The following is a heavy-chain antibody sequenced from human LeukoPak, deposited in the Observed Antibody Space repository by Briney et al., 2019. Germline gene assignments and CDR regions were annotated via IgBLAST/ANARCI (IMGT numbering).Heavy chain of an antibody. J-gene: IGHJ4*02. CDR2: ISGSGGST. CDR3: AKVRKYYYDSSGFGFDY. V-gene: IGHV3-23*01. Sequence: PGGSLRLSCAASGFTFSSYAMSWVRQAPGKGLEWVSAISGSGGSTYYADSVKGRFTISRDNSKNTLYLQMSSLRAEDTAVYYCAKVRKYYYDSSGFGFDYWGQGTLVTVSS. D-gene: IGHD3-22*01. CDR1: GFTFSSYA.